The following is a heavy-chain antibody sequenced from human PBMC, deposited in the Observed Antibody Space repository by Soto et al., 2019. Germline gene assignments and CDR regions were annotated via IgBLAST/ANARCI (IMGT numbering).Heavy chain of an antibody. D-gene: IGHD3-22*01. J-gene: IGHJ4*02. Sequence: SETLSLTCTVSGGSISSGGYYWSWIRQHPGKGLEWIGYIYYSGSTYYNPSLKSRVTISVDTSKNQFSLKLSSVTAADTAVYYCASQTLDHDSSGYYLGYWGQGTLVTVSS. CDR3: ASQTLDHDSSGYYLGY. CDR2: IYYSGST. V-gene: IGHV4-31*03. CDR1: GGSISSGGYY.